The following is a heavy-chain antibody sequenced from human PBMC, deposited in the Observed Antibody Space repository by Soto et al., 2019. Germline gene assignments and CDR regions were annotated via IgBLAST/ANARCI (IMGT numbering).Heavy chain of an antibody. Sequence: QGQLLQSGAEVKKPGASVKVSCKTSGYRFTDYKLHWVRQAPGQGIEWMGWVDPNGGGSNSAQKFQGSVTMTWDTSITTAYLDLTRLTTNDTATYFCATWVDYGDFDGFDFWGQGTLVTVSS. J-gene: IGHJ4*02. CDR1: GYRFTDYK. D-gene: IGHD4-17*01. V-gene: IGHV1-2*04. CDR2: VDPNGGGS. CDR3: ATWVDYGDFDGFDF.